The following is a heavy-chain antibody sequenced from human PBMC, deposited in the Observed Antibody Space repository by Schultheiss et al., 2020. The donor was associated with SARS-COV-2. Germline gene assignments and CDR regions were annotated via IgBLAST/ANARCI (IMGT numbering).Heavy chain of an antibody. CDR3: ARVDGSGSYYTTTYYYYYGMDV. J-gene: IGHJ6*02. D-gene: IGHD3-10*01. CDR1: GYTFTSYG. V-gene: IGHV1-18*01. Sequence: ASVKVSCKASGYTFTSYGISWVRQAPGQGLEWMGWISAYNGNTNYAQKFQGRVTMTRDMSTSTAYMELSSLRSEDTAVYYCARVDGSGSYYTTTYYYYYGMDVWGQGTTVTVSS. CDR2: ISAYNGNT.